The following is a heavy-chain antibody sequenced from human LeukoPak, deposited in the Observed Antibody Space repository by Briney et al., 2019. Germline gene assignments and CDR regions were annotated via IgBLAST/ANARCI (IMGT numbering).Heavy chain of an antibody. V-gene: IGHV4-39*07. CDR2: IYYSGST. J-gene: IGHJ4*02. Sequence: SETLSLTCTVSGGSISSSSYYWGWIRQPPGKGLEWIGSIYYSGSTYYNPSLKSRVTMSVDTSKNQFSLKLSSVTAADTAVYYCARDLGGSTRVVDYWGQGTLVTVSS. CDR3: ARDLGGSTRVVDY. D-gene: IGHD2-15*01. CDR1: GGSISSSSYY.